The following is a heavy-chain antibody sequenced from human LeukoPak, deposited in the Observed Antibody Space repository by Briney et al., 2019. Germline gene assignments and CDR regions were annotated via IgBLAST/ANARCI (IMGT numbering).Heavy chain of an antibody. D-gene: IGHD6-19*01. CDR1: GFTFDDYG. J-gene: IGHJ6*03. V-gene: IGHV3-15*01. CDR3: TTVSSLAYYYYYYMDV. Sequence: GGSLRLSCAASGFTFDDYGMSWVRQAPGKGLKWVGRIKSKTDGGTTDYAAPVKGRFTISRDDSKNTLYLQMNSLKTEDTAVYYCTTVSSLAYYYYYYMDVWGKGTTVTVSS. CDR2: IKSKTDGGTT.